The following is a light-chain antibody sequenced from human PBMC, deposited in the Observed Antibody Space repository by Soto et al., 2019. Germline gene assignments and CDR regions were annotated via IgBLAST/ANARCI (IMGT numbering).Light chain of an antibody. CDR1: QSVSSN. CDR3: KQYGSSPRT. J-gene: IGKJ3*01. CDR2: GAS. Sequence: ALTQSPGTLSSSPGERATLSCRASQSVSSNLAWYQQKPGQAPSLLIYGASTRATGTPARFSGSGSGTDFTLTIRRLEPEDFAVYYCKQYGSSPRTFGPGTKVDNK. V-gene: IGKV3-20*01.